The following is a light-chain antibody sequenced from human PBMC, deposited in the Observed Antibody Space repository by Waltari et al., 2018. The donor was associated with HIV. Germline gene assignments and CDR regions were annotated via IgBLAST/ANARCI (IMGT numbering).Light chain of an antibody. J-gene: IGKJ1*01. CDR3: QQYDRPPRQ. Sequence: EIVLTQSPGTLSVSPWERPTLSCRASQSVSSRYLAWYQQKPGQAPRLLIFDAVTRATGIPDRFSGSAYETDFTLTISRQEPEDFAVYYCQQYDRPPRQFGQGTKVDIK. CDR1: QSVSSRY. V-gene: IGKV3-20*01. CDR2: DAV.